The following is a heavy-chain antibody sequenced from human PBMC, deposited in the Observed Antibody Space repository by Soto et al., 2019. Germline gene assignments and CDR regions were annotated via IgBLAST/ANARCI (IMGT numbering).Heavy chain of an antibody. CDR2: IIPIFGTA. J-gene: IGHJ4*02. CDR3: ARAHRNATDFDWRLSPQYYFDY. V-gene: IGHV1-69*12. D-gene: IGHD3-9*01. CDR1: GGTFSSYA. Sequence: QVQLVQSGAEVKKPGSSVKVSCKASGGTFSSYAISWVRQAPGQGLEWMGGIIPIFGTANYAQKFQGRVTIPADESTSTAYMELSSLRSEATAVYYCARAHRNATDFDWRLSPQYYFDYWGQGTLVTVSS.